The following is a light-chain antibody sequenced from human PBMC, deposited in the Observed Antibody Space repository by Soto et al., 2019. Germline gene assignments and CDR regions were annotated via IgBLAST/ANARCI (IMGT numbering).Light chain of an antibody. Sequence: IGLTHSPATLPVSPGEIATLSCRASQSVSSNLAWYQQKLGQAPRLLIYGASTRATGIPDRFSGSGSGTDFTLTISRLEPEDFAVYYCQQYGSSRTWTFGQGTKVDIK. V-gene: IGKV3-20*01. CDR1: QSVSSN. CDR3: QQYGSSRTWT. CDR2: GAS. J-gene: IGKJ1*01.